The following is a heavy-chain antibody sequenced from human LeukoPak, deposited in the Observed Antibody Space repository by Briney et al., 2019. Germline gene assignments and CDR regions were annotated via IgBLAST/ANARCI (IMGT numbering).Heavy chain of an antibody. CDR1: GGSFSGYY. J-gene: IGHJ4*02. CDR2: INHSGST. D-gene: IGHD3-3*01. Sequence: PSETLSLTCAVYGGSFSGYYWSWIRQPPGKGLEWIGEINHSGSTNYNPSLKSRVTISVDTSKNQFSLKLSSVTAADTAVYYCARGPRITIFKGPIFDHLGQGTLVTVSS. CDR3: ARGPRITIFKGPIFDH. V-gene: IGHV4-34*01.